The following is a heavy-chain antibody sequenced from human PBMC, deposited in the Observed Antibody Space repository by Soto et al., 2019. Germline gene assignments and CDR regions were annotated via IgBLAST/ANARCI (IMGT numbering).Heavy chain of an antibody. J-gene: IGHJ4*02. CDR3: VRRGISGRYVDY. CDR1: GYTFTNYW. V-gene: IGHV5-51*01. D-gene: IGHD6-25*01. CDR2: IYPGDSDT. Sequence: PGESLKIPCKGSGYTFTNYWIGWVRQMPGRGLEWMGIIYPGDSDTRYSPSFQGQVTISADKSITTAYLQWSGLKASDTAMYYWVRRGISGRYVDYWGQGTLVTVSS.